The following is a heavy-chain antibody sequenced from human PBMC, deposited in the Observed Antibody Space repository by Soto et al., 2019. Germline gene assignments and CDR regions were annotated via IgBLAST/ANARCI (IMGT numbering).Heavy chain of an antibody. CDR1: GFTFSNSA. J-gene: IGHJ4*02. CDR3: AKETYSGSSHFAY. CDR2: ISDSGVST. D-gene: IGHD1-26*01. Sequence: EVHLLESGGGLVQPGGSLRLSCAASGFTFSNSAMSWVRQAPGKGLDWVSSISDSGVSTYYADSVKGRFTISRDNSKSTLYLQMNSLRAEDTAVYYCAKETYSGSSHFAYWGQGTLVTVSS. V-gene: IGHV3-23*01.